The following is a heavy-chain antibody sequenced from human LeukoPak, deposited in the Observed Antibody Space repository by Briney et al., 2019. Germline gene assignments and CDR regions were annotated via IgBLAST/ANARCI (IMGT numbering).Heavy chain of an antibody. Sequence: GGSLRLSCAASGFTFSSYAMSWVRQAPGKGLEWVSSISSIGAGTYYADSVKGRLTISRDNAKNSLYLQMNSLRVEDTAVYYCARDRGVRDYYDSSGHWGQGTLVTVSS. V-gene: IGHV3-23*01. D-gene: IGHD3-22*01. CDR3: ARDRGVRDYYDSSGH. J-gene: IGHJ1*01. CDR1: GFTFSSYA. CDR2: ISSIGAGT.